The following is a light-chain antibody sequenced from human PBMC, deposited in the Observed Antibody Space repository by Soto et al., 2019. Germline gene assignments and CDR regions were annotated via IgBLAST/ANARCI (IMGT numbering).Light chain of an antibody. Sequence: QSALTQPASVSGSPGQSITISCTGTSSDVGAYVSWYQQHPGKAPKLMIFEVSDRPSGVSNRFSGSKSGNTASLTISGLQAEDEADYYFSSYTTSNTLVFGGGTKLTVL. CDR2: EVS. V-gene: IGLV2-14*01. J-gene: IGLJ2*01. CDR3: SSYTTSNTLV. CDR1: SSDVGAY.